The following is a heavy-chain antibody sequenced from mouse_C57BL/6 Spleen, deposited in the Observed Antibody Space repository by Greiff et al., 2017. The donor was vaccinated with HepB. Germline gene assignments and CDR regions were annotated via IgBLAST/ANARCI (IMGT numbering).Heavy chain of an antibody. CDR1: GGNIKDYY. Sequence: EGQLQQSGAERGKPGAGGKLSCTAAGGNIKDYYRHWVKQRTEKGREGMGRSDPEDGENKYGPKFQGKATITADTSSNTAYLQLSSLTSEDTAVYYCARGDGNYVEFAYWGQGTLVTVSA. D-gene: IGHD2-1*01. V-gene: IGHV14-2*01. CDR2: SDPEDGEN. CDR3: ARGDGNYVEFAY. J-gene: IGHJ3*01.